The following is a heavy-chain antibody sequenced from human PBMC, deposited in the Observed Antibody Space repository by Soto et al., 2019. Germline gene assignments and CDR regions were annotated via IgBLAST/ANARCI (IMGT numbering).Heavy chain of an antibody. V-gene: IGHV3-23*01. D-gene: IGHD6-19*01. J-gene: IGHJ6*02. CDR2: ISGSGGST. Sequence: PGGSLRLSCAASGVTFSSYAMGGVRQAPGKGLEWVSAISGSGGSTYYADSVKGRFTISRDNSKNTLYLQMNSLRAEDTAVYYCADIAVAGTDSNYYYGMDVWGQGTTVTVSS. CDR1: GVTFSSYA. CDR3: ADIAVAGTDSNYYYGMDV.